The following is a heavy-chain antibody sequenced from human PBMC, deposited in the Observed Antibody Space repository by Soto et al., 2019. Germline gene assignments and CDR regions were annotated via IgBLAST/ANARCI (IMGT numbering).Heavy chain of an antibody. CDR2: ISPYNGKT. CDR1: GYTFTNYG. V-gene: IGHV1-18*01. D-gene: IGHD2-15*01. Sequence: QAQLAQSGAEVKKPGASVNISCKASGYTFTNYGFIWVRQAPGHGLEWVGWISPYNGKTEYAQKFQGRVTMTRDKPTSTAYMELRSLRSDDTAVYYCARDIYVGNCCDAFDIWGQGTMVTVSS. CDR3: ARDIYVGNCCDAFDI. J-gene: IGHJ3*02.